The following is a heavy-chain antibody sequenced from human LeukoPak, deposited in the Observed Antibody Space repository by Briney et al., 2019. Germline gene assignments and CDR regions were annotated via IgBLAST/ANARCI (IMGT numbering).Heavy chain of an antibody. CDR2: ISYDGSNK. V-gene: IGHV3-30-3*01. CDR1: GFTFSSYA. Sequence: PGRSLRLSCAASGFTFSSYAMHWVRQAPGKGLEWVAVISYDGSNKYYADSVKGRFTISRDNSKNTLYLQMNSLRAEDMAVYYCARVSSMIHGPGSFDYWGQGTLVTVSS. CDR3: ARVSSMIHGPGSFDY. J-gene: IGHJ4*02. D-gene: IGHD3-22*01.